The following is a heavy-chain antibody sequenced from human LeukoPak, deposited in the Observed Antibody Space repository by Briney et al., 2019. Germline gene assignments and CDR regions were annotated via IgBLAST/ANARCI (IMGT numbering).Heavy chain of an antibody. CDR1: GFTFSSYE. CDR3: ARVQDGAVRH. Sequence: PEGSLRLSCAASGFTFSSYEMNWVRQAPGKGLEWVSYISSSGSTIYYADSVKGRFTISRDNAKNSLYLQMNSLRAEDTAVYYCARVQDGAVRHWGQGTLVTVSS. CDR2: ISSSGSTI. J-gene: IGHJ4*02. V-gene: IGHV3-48*03. D-gene: IGHD6-19*01.